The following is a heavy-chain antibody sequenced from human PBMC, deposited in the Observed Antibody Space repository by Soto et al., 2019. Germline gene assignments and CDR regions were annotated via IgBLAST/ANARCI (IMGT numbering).Heavy chain of an antibody. CDR3: AREGGGGYSSSSIYYYYMDV. D-gene: IGHD6-6*01. J-gene: IGHJ6*03. CDR2: ISAYNGNT. V-gene: IGHV1-18*01. Sequence: QVPLVQSGAEVKKPGASVKVSCKASGYTFTSYGISWVRQAPGQGLEWMGWISAYNGNTNYAQKLQGRVTMTTDTSTSTAYMELRSLRSDDTAVYYCAREGGGGYSSSSIYYYYMDVWGKGTTVTVSS. CDR1: GYTFTSYG.